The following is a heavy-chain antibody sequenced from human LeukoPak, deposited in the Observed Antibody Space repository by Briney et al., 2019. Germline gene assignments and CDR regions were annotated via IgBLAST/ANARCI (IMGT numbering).Heavy chain of an antibody. V-gene: IGHV3-30*02. D-gene: IGHD6-6*01. CDR3: AREEYSSSSSLFDY. J-gene: IGHJ4*02. CDR2: IRYDGTNK. CDR1: GFTFRSYG. Sequence: GGSLRLSCAASGFTFRSYGMHWVRQAPGKGLEWVAFIRYDGTNKYYADSVKGRFTISRDNSKNTLYLQMNSLRAEDTAVYYCAREEYSSSSSLFDYWGQGTLVTVSS.